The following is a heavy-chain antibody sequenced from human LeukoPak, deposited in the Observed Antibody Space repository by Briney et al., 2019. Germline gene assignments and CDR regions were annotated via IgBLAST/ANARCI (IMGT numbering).Heavy chain of an antibody. J-gene: IGHJ4*02. CDR1: GFTFSSYW. D-gene: IGHD7-27*01. CDR2: INSDGSST. V-gene: IGHV3-74*01. Sequence: GGSLRLSCAASGFTFSSYWMHWVRQAPGKGLVWVSRINSDGSSTSYADSVKGGFTISRDNAKNTLYLQMNSLRAEDTAVYYCARYLSWGYHDYWGQGTLVTVSS. CDR3: ARYLSWGYHDY.